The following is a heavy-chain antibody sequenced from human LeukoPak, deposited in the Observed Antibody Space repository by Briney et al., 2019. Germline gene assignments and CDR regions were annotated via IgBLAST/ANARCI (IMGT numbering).Heavy chain of an antibody. V-gene: IGHV1-18*01. D-gene: IGHD5-18*01. Sequence: GASVKVSCKASGYTFTSYGISWVRQAPGQGLEWMGWISAYNGNTNYAQKLQGRATMTTDTSTSTAYLELRSLGSDDTAVYHCARHSRYYYGMDVWGQGTTVTVSS. CDR2: ISAYNGNT. CDR3: ARHSRYYYGMDV. CDR1: GYTFTSYG. J-gene: IGHJ6*02.